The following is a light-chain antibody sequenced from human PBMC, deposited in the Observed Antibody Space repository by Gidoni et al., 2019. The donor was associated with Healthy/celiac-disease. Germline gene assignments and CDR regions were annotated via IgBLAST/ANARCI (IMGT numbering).Light chain of an antibody. CDR2: CAS. CDR1: QSVLYSSNNKNY. V-gene: IGKV4-1*01. CDR3: QQYYSTPRLT. Sequence: DLVMTQSPASLAVSLSERAPINCKSSQSVLYSSNNKNYLAWYQQKPGQPPKLLIYCASTRESGVPDRFSGSGSGTDFTLTISSLQAEDVAVYYCQQYYSTPRLTFXGXTKVDIK. J-gene: IGKJ4*01.